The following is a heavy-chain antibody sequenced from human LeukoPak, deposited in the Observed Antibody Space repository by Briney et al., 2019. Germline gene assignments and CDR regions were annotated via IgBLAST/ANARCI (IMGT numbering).Heavy chain of an antibody. CDR1: GVPITDYY. CDR2: MYYSGDS. V-gene: IGHV4-59*01. D-gene: IGHD1-14*01. J-gene: IGHJ5*02. Sequence: SETLSLTCNISGVPITDYYWSWIRLAARRGLEWIGYMYYSGDSNSNPSLEGRVTMSADTSTNQFSLRLTSVTAADTAIYYCARELPSTGNWFDPWGQGILVTVSS. CDR3: ARELPSTGNWFDP.